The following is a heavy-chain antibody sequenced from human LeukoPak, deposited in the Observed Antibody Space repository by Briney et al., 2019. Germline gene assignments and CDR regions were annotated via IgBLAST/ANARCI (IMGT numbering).Heavy chain of an antibody. J-gene: IGHJ4*02. D-gene: IGHD6-19*01. V-gene: IGHV2-70*11. CDR2: IDWDDDK. Sequence: SGPTLVNPTQTLTLTCTFSGFSLSTSGMCVSWIRQPPGKALEWLARIDWDDDKYYSTSLKTRLTISKDTSKNQVVLTMTNMDPVDTATYYCARTTGYSSGWTLSTFYFDYWGQGTLVTASS. CDR1: GFSLSTSGMC. CDR3: ARTTGYSSGWTLSTFYFDY.